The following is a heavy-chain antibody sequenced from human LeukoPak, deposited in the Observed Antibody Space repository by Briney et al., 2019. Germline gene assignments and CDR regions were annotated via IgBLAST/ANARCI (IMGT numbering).Heavy chain of an antibody. CDR1: GGTLSSYV. D-gene: IGHD1-26*01. CDR3: ARSGSKSWGYFES. J-gene: IGHJ4*02. Sequence: SVKVSCKASGGTLSSYVISWVRQAPGQGLEWMGRIIPAFRTTVFAQRFQGRVTMTTDESTSAAYLDLSSLTFDDTAVYYCARSGSKSWGYFESWGQGTLVTVSS. V-gene: IGHV1-69*05. CDR2: IIPAFRTT.